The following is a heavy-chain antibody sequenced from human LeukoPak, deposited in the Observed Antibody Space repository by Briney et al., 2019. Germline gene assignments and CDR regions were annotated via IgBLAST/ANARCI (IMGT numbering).Heavy chain of an antibody. J-gene: IGHJ4*02. CDR2: IYTSGST. CDR1: GGSISSGSYY. D-gene: IGHD4-17*01. V-gene: IGHV4-61*02. CDR3: ARSALQDYSDPYYFDY. Sequence: SETLSLTCTVSGGSISSGSYYWSWIRQPAGKGLEWIGRIYTSGSTNYNPSLKSRVTISVDTSKNQFSLKLSSVTAADTAVYYCARSALQDYSDPYYFDYWGQGTLVTVSS.